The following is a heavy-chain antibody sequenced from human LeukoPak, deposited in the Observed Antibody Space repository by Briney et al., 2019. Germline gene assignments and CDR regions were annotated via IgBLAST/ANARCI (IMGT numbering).Heavy chain of an antibody. Sequence: GGSLRLSCAASGFTFSSYGMSWVRQAPGKGLEWVSAISGSGGSTYYADSVKGRFTISRDNAKNSLYLQMNSLRAEDTAVYYCARGSSSDYGDSRDAFDIWGQGTMVTVSS. CDR2: ISGSGGST. D-gene: IGHD4-17*01. J-gene: IGHJ3*02. CDR1: GFTFSSYG. V-gene: IGHV3-23*01. CDR3: ARGSSSDYGDSRDAFDI.